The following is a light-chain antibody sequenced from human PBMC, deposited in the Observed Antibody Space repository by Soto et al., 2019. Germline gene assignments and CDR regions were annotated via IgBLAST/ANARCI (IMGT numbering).Light chain of an antibody. J-gene: IGKJ2*01. CDR1: QSLLHSNGYNY. V-gene: IGKV2-28*01. CDR3: MKALQTPYT. Sequence: DIVMTQSPLSLPVTPGEPASISCRSSQSLLHSNGYNYLDWYLQKPGQSPQLLIYLGSNRASGVPDRCSGSGSGTAFTLKISRWEAEDVWVYYCMKALQTPYTFGQGTKLEIK. CDR2: LGS.